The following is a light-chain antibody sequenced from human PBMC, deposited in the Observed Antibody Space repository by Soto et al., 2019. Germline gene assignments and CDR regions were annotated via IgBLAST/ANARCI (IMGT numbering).Light chain of an antibody. Sequence: SYELNQPLSVSVALGQTATITCGGNNIGHKNVHWYQQKPGQATVLVIYRDYNRPSGITERFSGSNSGNTATLTISRAQAGDEADFYCQVWDYSTVLFGGGTKLTVL. CDR3: QVWDYSTVL. V-gene: IGLV3-9*01. CDR1: NIGHKN. J-gene: IGLJ2*01. CDR2: RDY.